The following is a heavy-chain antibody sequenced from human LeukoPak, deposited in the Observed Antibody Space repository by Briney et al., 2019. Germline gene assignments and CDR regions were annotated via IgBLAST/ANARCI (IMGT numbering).Heavy chain of an antibody. V-gene: IGHV3-30*04. CDR2: ISYDGSNK. D-gene: IGHD3-22*01. CDR3: AKGLSSGYSGSDY. Sequence: PGGSLRLSCAASGFTFSSYAMHWVRQAPGKGLEWVAVISYDGSNKYYADSVKGRFTIPRDNSKNTLFLQMNSLRAEDTSVYHCAKGLSSGYSGSDYWGQGTLVTVSS. CDR1: GFTFSSYA. J-gene: IGHJ4*02.